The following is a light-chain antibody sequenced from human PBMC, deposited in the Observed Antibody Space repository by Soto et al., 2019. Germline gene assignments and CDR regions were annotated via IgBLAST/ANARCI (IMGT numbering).Light chain of an antibody. CDR2: GAS. V-gene: IGKV3-20*01. J-gene: IGKJ4*01. Sequence: EVVLTQSPGTLSLYPGERATLSCRASQRDANDYLAWYQRKPGESPRLLVSGASRRAPGIPDRFSGSGSGTDFTLTIRRLEPEDSAVYYCQQYGGSPLVTFGGGTKVEI. CDR1: QRDANDY. CDR3: QQYGGSPLVT.